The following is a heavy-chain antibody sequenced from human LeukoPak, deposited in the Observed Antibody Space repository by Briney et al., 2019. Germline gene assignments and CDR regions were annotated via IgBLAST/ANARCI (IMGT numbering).Heavy chain of an antibody. CDR3: ARVSVGAPAFDY. D-gene: IGHD1-26*01. V-gene: IGHV3-7*01. J-gene: IGHJ4*02. Sequence: PGGSLRLSCSASGFSCSSYWMSWVRQAPGKGLEWVAHINEDGSEKYYVDSVKGRFFISRDNAAKSLSLQMNRLRDADTAVHYCARVSVGAPAFDYWGQGNLVTASS. CDR2: INEDGSEK. CDR1: GFSCSSYW.